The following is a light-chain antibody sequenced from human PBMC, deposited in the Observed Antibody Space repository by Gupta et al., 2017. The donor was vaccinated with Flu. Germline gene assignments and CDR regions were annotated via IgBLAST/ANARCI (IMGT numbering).Light chain of an antibody. J-gene: IGKJ2*03. V-gene: IGKV1-5*03. CDR2: KAS. CDR1: QSIGTW. Sequence: IQMTQSPSTLSASVGDRVTITCRASQSIGTWLAWYQQRPGKAPNLVIYKASTLNSGVPSRFSGGGSGTEFTLTISSLQPEDSATYYCQQDQSYFSFGQGTKLEIK. CDR3: QQDQSYFS.